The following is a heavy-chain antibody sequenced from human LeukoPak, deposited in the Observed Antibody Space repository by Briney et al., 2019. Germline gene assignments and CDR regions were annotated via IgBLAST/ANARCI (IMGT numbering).Heavy chain of an antibody. CDR1: GYSISSGYY. V-gene: IGHV4-38-2*02. D-gene: IGHD2-15*01. J-gene: IGHJ5*02. CDR3: ARDHYCSGGSCYYGVNWFDP. Sequence: SETLSLTCTVSGYSISSGYYWCLIRQPPGKVLEWVGIIYPSGSTYYNPSLKSRVPISVDKSKNQFFLKLSSVTAADTAVYYCARDHYCSGGSCYYGVNWFDPWGQGTLVTVSS. CDR2: IYPSGST.